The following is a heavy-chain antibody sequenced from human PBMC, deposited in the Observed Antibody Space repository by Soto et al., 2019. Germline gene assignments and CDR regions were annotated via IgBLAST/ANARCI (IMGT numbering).Heavy chain of an antibody. J-gene: IGHJ3*01. CDR1: GGTFSSYA. CDR2: IIPIFGTA. V-gene: IGHV1-69*06. D-gene: IGHD5-12*01. Sequence: QVQLVQSGAEVKKPGSSVKVSCKASGGTFSSYAISWVRQAPGQGLEWMGGIIPIFGTANYAQKFQGRVKIAADKSSTTAYMELSSLRSEDTAVYYCAWVATIRYRAFDLWGQGKMVTVFS. CDR3: AWVATIRYRAFDL.